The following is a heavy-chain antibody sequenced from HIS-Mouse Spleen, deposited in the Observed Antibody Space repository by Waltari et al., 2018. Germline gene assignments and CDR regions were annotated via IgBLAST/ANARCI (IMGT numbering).Heavy chain of an antibody. CDR2: IYYSGST. Sequence: QLQLQESGPGLVKPSETLSLTCTVSGGSISSSSYYWGWIRQPPGKGLEWIGSIYYSGSTYYNPSLTSRVTISVDTSKNQFSLKLSSVTAADTAVYYCARVEGVLSYYDSSGYYYFDYWGQGTLVTVSS. D-gene: IGHD3-22*01. J-gene: IGHJ4*02. V-gene: IGHV4-39*07. CDR1: GGSISSSSYY. CDR3: ARVEGVLSYYDSSGYYYFDY.